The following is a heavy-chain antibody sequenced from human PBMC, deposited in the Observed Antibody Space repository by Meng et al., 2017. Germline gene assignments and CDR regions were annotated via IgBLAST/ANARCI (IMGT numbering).Heavy chain of an antibody. CDR2: TSAYNGNT. CDR3: ARAGIAVAGPDY. J-gene: IGHJ4*02. CDR1: GYTFTRYG. D-gene: IGHD6-19*01. V-gene: IGHV1-18*01. Sequence: VTLGQSGAEVKKPGAQVKAPCKASGYTFTRYGISWVRRAPGQGLEWMGWTSAYNGNTNYAQKLQGRVTMTTDTSTSTAYMELRSLRSDDTAVYYCARAGIAVAGPDYWGQGTLVTVSS.